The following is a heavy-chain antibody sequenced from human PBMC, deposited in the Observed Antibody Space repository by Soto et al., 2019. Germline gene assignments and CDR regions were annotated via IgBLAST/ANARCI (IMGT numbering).Heavy chain of an antibody. D-gene: IGHD2-15*01. V-gene: IGHV4-31*03. CDR2: IYYSGST. J-gene: IGHJ5*02. CDR1: GGSISSGGYY. CDR3: ALRYCSGGSCYRGYNWFDP. Sequence: QVQLQESGPGLVKPSQTLSLTCTVSGGSISSGGYYWSWIRQHPGKGLEWIGYIYYSGSTYYNPSLKSRGTISEETSKNQFSLKLSSVTAADTAVYYCALRYCSGGSCYRGYNWFDPWGQGTLVTVSS.